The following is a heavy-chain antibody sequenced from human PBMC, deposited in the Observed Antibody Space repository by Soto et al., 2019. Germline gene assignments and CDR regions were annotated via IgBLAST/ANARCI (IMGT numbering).Heavy chain of an antibody. D-gene: IGHD3-22*01. V-gene: IGHV4-34*01. CDR2: INHSGST. Sequence: PSETLSLTCAVYGGSFSGYYWSWIRQPPGKGLEWIGEINHSGSTSYNPSLKSRVTISVDTSKNQFSLKLSSVTAADTAVYYCASLGSSLYYYDSSGYYDYYYYGMDVWGQGTTVTVSS. J-gene: IGHJ6*02. CDR1: GGSFSGYY. CDR3: ASLGSSLYYYDSSGYYDYYYYGMDV.